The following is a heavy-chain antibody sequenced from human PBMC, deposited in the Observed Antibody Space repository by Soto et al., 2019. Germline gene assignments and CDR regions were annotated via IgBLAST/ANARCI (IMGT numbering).Heavy chain of an antibody. CDR1: GFTFSSYG. CDR2: ISYDGSNK. D-gene: IGHD5-18*01. V-gene: IGHV3-30*18. J-gene: IGHJ3*02. Sequence: PGGSLRLSCAASGFTFSSYGMHWVRQAPGKGLEWVAVISYDGSNKYYADSVKGRFTISRDNSKNTLYLQMSSLRAEDTAVYYCAKDWDLEIQLWDFSAFDIWGQGTMVTVSS. CDR3: AKDWDLEIQLWDFSAFDI.